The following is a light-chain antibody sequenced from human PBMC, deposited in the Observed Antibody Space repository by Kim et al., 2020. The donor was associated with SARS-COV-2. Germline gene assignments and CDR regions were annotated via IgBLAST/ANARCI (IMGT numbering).Light chain of an antibody. CDR3: QQYYTTPWT. J-gene: IGKJ1*01. V-gene: IGKV4-1*01. CDR1: ESLLDNNQNY. CDR2: WAS. Sequence: DIVMTQSADSLAVSLGERAAINCWSSESLLDNNQNYLAWYQQKPGQPPKLLIYWASTRESGVPDRFSGSGSDTGFTLSISSLQAEDVAVYYCQQYYTTPWTFGQGTKVDIK.